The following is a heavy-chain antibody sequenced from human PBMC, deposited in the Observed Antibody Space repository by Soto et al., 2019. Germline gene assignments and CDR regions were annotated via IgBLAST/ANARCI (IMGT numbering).Heavy chain of an antibody. D-gene: IGHD1-26*01. CDR1: GFTFSSYS. V-gene: IGHV3-48*02. J-gene: IGHJ6*02. CDR3: ARVGGSYYRYYYYGMDV. Sequence: PGGSLRLSCAASGFTFSSYSMNWVRQAPGKGLEWVSYISSSSSTIYYADSVKGRFTISRDNAKNSLYLQMNSLRDEDTAVYYCARVGGSYYRYYYYGMDVWGQGTTVTVSS. CDR2: ISSSSSTI.